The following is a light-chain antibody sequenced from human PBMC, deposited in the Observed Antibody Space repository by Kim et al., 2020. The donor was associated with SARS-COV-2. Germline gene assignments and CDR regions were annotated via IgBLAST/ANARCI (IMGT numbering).Light chain of an antibody. CDR1: QSVSNNY. CDR2: GTS. Sequence: PGERATLSCRTSQSVSNNYLAWYQQKPGQAPRLPIDGTSSRATGIPYRFSGRESGTGFTLTISRLEPEDFAVFYCQQYDTSPWTFGQGTKVDIK. CDR3: QQYDTSPWT. J-gene: IGKJ1*01. V-gene: IGKV3-20*01.